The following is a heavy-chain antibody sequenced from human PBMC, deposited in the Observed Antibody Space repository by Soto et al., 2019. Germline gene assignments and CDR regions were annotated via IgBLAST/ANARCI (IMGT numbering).Heavy chain of an antibody. CDR2: ISGSGVST. CDR1: GFTFSSYA. V-gene: IGHV3-23*01. Sequence: GGSLRVSCAASGFTFSSYALSWVRQAPGKGLEWVSAISGSGVSTYYADSVKGRFAISRDSSKNTLYLQMNGLRTEDTAVYYCAKDAFDWDFFFDYWGQGTLVTVSS. J-gene: IGHJ4*02. CDR3: AKDAFDWDFFFDY. D-gene: IGHD3-9*01.